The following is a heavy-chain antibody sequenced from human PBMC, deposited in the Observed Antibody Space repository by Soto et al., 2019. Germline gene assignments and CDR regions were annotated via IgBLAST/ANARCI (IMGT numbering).Heavy chain of an antibody. D-gene: IGHD7-27*01. CDR2: IWYDGSNK. CDR3: ARGLGLDAFAI. CDR1: GFSFSSYG. Sequence: QVQLVESGGGVVQPGRSLRLSCAASGFSFSSYGMHWVRQAPGKGLEWVAVIWYDGSNKYYADSVKGRFTITRDNSKNRLYRQLHSLRAEDTAVYYCARGLGLDAFAIWGQGTKVTVSS. J-gene: IGHJ3*02. V-gene: IGHV3-33*01.